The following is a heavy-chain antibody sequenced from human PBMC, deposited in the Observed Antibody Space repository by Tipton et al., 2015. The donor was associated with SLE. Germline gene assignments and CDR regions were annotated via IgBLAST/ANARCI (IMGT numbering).Heavy chain of an antibody. CDR3: ARHIPISGVVDMGAFDT. D-gene: IGHD3-3*01. J-gene: IGHJ3*02. CDR2: VYSSGST. Sequence: SLRLSCTASGFTVSSNDMSWVRQAPGKGLEWVTLVYSSGSTHYADSVKGRFTISRDNAKSSLDLQMDSLRAEDTALYYCARHIPISGVVDMGAFDTWGQGTLVPVSS. V-gene: IGHV3-53*01. CDR1: GFTVSSND.